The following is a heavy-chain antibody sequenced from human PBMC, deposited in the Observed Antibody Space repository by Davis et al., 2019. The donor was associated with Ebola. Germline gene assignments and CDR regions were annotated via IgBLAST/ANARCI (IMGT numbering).Heavy chain of an antibody. Sequence: PGWSLRLSCVASGFTFSSYGMSWVRQAPGKGLEWVAIISGSGGSTHYVDSVKGRFTISRDNAKNSLYLQMNSLRAEDTAVYYCARAPDKAYQALYRCFDYWGQGTLVTVSS. D-gene: IGHD2-2*02. CDR3: ARAPDKAYQALYRCFDY. V-gene: IGHV3-23*01. J-gene: IGHJ4*02. CDR2: ISGSGGST. CDR1: GFTFSSYG.